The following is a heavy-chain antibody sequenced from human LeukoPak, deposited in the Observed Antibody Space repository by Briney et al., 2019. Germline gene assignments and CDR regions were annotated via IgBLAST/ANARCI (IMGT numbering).Heavy chain of an antibody. D-gene: IGHD6-13*01. V-gene: IGHV4-34*01. Sequence: SETLSLTCAVYGGSFSGYCWSWIRQPPGKGLEWIGEINHSGSTNYNPSLKSRVTISVDTSKNQFSLKLSSVTAADTAVYYCARGYSSSWYDWFDPWGQGTLVTVSS. J-gene: IGHJ5*02. CDR3: ARGYSSSWYDWFDP. CDR1: GGSFSGYC. CDR2: INHSGST.